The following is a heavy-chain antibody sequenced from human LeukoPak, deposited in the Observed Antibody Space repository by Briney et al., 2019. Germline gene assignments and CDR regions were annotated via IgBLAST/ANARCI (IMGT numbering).Heavy chain of an antibody. Sequence: ASVTVSFTASGYTFTSYYMHWVRQAPGQGLEWMGIINPSGGSTSYAQKFQGRVTMTRDTSTSTVYMELSSLRSEDTAVYYCARDDGDSFAFDIWGQGTMVTVSS. D-gene: IGHD4-17*01. V-gene: IGHV1-46*01. CDR3: ARDDGDSFAFDI. CDR2: INPSGGST. CDR1: GYTFTSYY. J-gene: IGHJ3*02.